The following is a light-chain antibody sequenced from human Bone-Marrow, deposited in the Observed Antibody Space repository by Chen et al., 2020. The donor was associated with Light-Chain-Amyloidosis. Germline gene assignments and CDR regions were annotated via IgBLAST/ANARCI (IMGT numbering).Light chain of an antibody. CDR1: NIGSTS. CDR3: QVWERSSDRPV. Sequence: SYVLTQPSSVSVAPGQTATIACGGNNIGSTSVHWYQQTPGQAPLLVVYDDSDRPSGIPERLSGSNSGNTVTLTISRVEAGDEADYYCQVWERSSDRPVFGGGTKLTVL. V-gene: IGLV3-21*02. J-gene: IGLJ3*02. CDR2: DDS.